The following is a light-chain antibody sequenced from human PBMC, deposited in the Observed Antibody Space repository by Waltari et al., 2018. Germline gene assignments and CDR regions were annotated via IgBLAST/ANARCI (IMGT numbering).Light chain of an antibody. V-gene: IGLV2-8*01. J-gene: IGLJ2*01. CDR2: EVS. CDR3: SSYAGTNNVV. CDR1: SSDVGGFNY. Sequence: QSALTQPPSASGSPGQSVTISCTATSSDVGGFNYVSWYQQHPAKAPKLMIYEVSKRPSGVPDRFSGSTSGNTASLTVSGLQAEDEGDYYCSSYAGTNNVVFGGGTKLTVL.